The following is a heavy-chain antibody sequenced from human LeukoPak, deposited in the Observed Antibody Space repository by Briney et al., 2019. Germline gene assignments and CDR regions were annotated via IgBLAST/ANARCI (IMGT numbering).Heavy chain of an antibody. V-gene: IGHV1-8*01. CDR1: GYTFTSYD. CDR2: MNPNSGNT. J-gene: IGHJ4*02. D-gene: IGHD4-17*01. Sequence: ASVKVSCKASGYTFTSYDINWVRQATGQGLEWMGWMNPNSGNTGYAQKFQGRVTMTRNTSISTAYMELSSLRSEDTAVYYCARGKKSRYYCYGDYPYYLDYWGQGTLVTVSS. CDR3: ARGKKSRYYCYGDYPYYLDY.